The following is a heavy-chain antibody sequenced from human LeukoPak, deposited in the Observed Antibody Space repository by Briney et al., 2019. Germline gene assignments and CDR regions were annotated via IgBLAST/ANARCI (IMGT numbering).Heavy chain of an antibody. CDR2: INHSGST. V-gene: IGHV4-34*01. Sequence: KSSETLSLTCAVYGGSFSGYYWSWIRQPPGKGLEWIGEINHSGSTNYNPFLKSRVTISVDTSKNQFSLKLSSVTAADTAVYYCASGLRSDYWGQGTLVTVSS. CDR3: ASGLRSDY. D-gene: IGHD5-12*01. J-gene: IGHJ4*02. CDR1: GGSFSGYY.